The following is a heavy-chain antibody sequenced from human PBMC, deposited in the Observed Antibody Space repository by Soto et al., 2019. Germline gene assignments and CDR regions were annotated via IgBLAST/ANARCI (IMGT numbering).Heavy chain of an antibody. D-gene: IGHD3-10*01. CDR3: AKRAFYGSGIPNYYGMDV. CDR2: ISGTGGGT. Sequence: EVHLLESGGGLVQPGGSLRLSCAASGFTFSNYAMTWVRQAPGTGLEWVSVISGTGGGTNNGDSAKGRFTTSRDNSKNTLYLQMNSLRAEDTAVYYCAKRAFYGSGIPNYYGMDVWGQGTAVTVSS. CDR1: GFTFSNYA. V-gene: IGHV3-23*01. J-gene: IGHJ6*02.